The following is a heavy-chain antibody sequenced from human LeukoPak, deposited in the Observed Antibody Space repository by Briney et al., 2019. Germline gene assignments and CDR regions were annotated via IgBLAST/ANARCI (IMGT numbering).Heavy chain of an antibody. CDR3: ARGKNYDSSGYNLYYYYGMDV. CDR1: GFTFSSYW. Sequence: PGGSLRLSCAASGFTFSSYWMHWVRQAPGKGLVWVSRINSDGSSTSYADSVKGRFTISRDNAKNTLYLQMNSLRAEDTAVYYCARGKNYDSSGYNLYYYYGMDVWGQGTTVTVSS. V-gene: IGHV3-74*01. D-gene: IGHD3-22*01. CDR2: INSDGSST. J-gene: IGHJ6*02.